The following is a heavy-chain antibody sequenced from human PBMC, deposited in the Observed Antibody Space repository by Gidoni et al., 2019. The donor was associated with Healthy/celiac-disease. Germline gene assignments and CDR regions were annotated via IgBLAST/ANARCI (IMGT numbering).Heavy chain of an antibody. V-gene: IGHV3-33*01. D-gene: IGHD6-6*01. CDR1: GFTFSSYG. J-gene: IGHJ6*02. Sequence: QVQLVESGGGVVQPGRSLRLSCAASGFTFSSYGRHWVRQAPGKGLEWVGGIWYDGSNKYYADSVKGRFTISRDNSKNTLYLQMNSLRAEDTAVYYCARERGWQLGDPYYYYYGMDVWGQGTTVTVSS. CDR3: ARERGWQLGDPYYYYYGMDV. CDR2: IWYDGSNK.